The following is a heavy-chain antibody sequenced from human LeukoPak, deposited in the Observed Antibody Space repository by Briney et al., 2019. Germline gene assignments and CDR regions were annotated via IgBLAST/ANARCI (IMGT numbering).Heavy chain of an antibody. D-gene: IGHD3-22*01. CDR2: IRYDGSTK. J-gene: IGHJ5*02. V-gene: IGHV3-30*02. Sequence: GGSLRLSRAASGFSFSSYGMHWVRQAPGKGLEWVAFIRYDGSTKYYADSVKGRFTISRDNSKSTLYLQMNSQRAEDTAVYYCAKDNMYDSSDDRNWFDPWGQGTLVTVSS. CDR1: GFSFSSYG. CDR3: AKDNMYDSSDDRNWFDP.